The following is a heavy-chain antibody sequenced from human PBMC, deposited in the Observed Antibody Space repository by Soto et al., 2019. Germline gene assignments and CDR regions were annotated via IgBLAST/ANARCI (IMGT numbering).Heavy chain of an antibody. CDR3: ARDRGVLWFGESPTRFDP. CDR2: ISAYNGNT. J-gene: IGHJ5*02. Sequence: QVQLVQSGAEVKKPGASVKVSCKASGYTFTSYGISWVRQAPGQGLEWMGWISAYNGNTNYAQKLQGRVTMTTDTSTSTAYMELRSLRSDDTAVYYCARDRGVLWFGESPTRFDPWGQGTLVTVSS. D-gene: IGHD3-10*01. CDR1: GYTFTSYG. V-gene: IGHV1-18*01.